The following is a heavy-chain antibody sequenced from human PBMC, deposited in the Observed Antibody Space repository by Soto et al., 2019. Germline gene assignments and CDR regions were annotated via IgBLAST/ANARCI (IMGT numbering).Heavy chain of an antibody. CDR1: GFPFTTYG. Sequence: QVQLVESGGGVVQPGRSLRLSCAASGFPFTTYGMHWVREGPGKGLEWVAVISYDGSNKYYADSVKGRFTISRDNSKNTLYLQMNSLRPEDTALYYCFGGQYYFDSRGQGTLVTVSS. CDR2: ISYDGSNK. J-gene: IGHJ4*02. D-gene: IGHD3-10*01. V-gene: IGHV3-30*03. CDR3: FGGQYYFDS.